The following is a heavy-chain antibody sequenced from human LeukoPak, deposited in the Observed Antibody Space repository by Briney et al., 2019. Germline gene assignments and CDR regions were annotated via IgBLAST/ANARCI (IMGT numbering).Heavy chain of an antibody. Sequence: GGSLRPSCAATGFTFSSYWMNWVRQAPGKGLEWVSSISSSSSYIYYADSVKGRFTISRDNAKNSLYLQMNSLRAEDTAVYYCARGGITMVRGVIITGYFDYWGQGTLVTVSS. D-gene: IGHD3-10*01. CDR3: ARGGITMVRGVIITGYFDY. CDR2: ISSSSSYI. J-gene: IGHJ4*02. V-gene: IGHV3-21*01. CDR1: GFTFSSYW.